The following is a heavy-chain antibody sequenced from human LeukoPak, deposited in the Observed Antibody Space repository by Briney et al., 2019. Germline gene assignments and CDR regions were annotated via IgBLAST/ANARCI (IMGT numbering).Heavy chain of an antibody. CDR3: VSLAVAGRFYYYYGMGV. CDR1: GFAFSSYA. D-gene: IGHD6-19*01. Sequence: GGSLRLSCSASGFAFSSYAMHWVRQAPGKGLEYVSAISSNGGSTYYADSVKGRFTISRDNSKNTLYLQMSSLRAEDTAVYYCVSLAVAGRFYYYYGMGVWGKGTTVTVSS. CDR2: ISSNGGST. J-gene: IGHJ6*04. V-gene: IGHV3-64D*06.